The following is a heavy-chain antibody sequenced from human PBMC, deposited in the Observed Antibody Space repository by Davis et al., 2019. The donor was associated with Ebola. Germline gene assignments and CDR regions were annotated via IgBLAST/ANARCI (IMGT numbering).Heavy chain of an antibody. J-gene: IGHJ6*02. V-gene: IGHV4-34*01. D-gene: IGHD1-7*01. CDR3: ARERYGTTWDYYYYGMDV. CDR1: GGSFSDNY. Sequence: MPSETLSLTCAVYGGSFSDNYYTWIRQPPGRGLEWIGEVSHRGSTIYTPSFKSRVTTSVDTSKNQFSLKLSSVTAADTAVYYCARERYGTTWDYYYYGMDVWGQGTTVTVSS. CDR2: VSHRGST.